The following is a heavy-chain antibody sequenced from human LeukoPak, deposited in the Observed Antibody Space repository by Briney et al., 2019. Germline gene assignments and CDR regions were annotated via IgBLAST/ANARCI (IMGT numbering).Heavy chain of an antibody. V-gene: IGHV4-39*01. D-gene: IGHD3-22*01. Sequence: SETLSLTWTVSGDSIDSSTYYWGWIRQPPGKGLEWIGSIYYSGGTYSNPSLKSRVTISIDTSKNQFSLKLSSVTAADTAMYYCARLGFTMILVATTWGKGTLVTVSS. CDR2: IYYSGGT. CDR3: ARLGFTMILVATT. CDR1: GDSIDSSTYY. J-gene: IGHJ4*02.